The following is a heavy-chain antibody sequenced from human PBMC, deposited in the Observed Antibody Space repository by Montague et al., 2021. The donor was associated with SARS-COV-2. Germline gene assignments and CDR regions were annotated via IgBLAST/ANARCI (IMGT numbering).Heavy chain of an antibody. CDR1: GGSFTTYY. D-gene: IGHD3/OR15-3a*01. Sequence: SETLSLTRALYGGSFTTYYWSWIRQPPGKGLEWIGEINLGGTTNXNPALKSRVTMSVDTSKNQLSLTLTSVTAADTAIYFCARNSFRARFLDWSFYFTFWGQGSVVTVSS. CDR2: INLGGTT. J-gene: IGHJ4*02. V-gene: IGHV4-34*01. CDR3: ARNSFRARFLDWSFYFTF.